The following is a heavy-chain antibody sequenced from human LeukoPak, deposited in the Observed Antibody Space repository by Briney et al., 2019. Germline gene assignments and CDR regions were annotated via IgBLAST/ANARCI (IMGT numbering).Heavy chain of an antibody. J-gene: IGHJ4*02. CDR2: APHDRSSP. V-gene: IGHV3-30*03. Sequence: GGSLRLSYAVSGFRFNSHHMHWVRQAPNKGLEWVAVAPHDRSSPSHAASVNGRFTISRDNSKDTLFLHMDSLRGDDTAIYYCASQSLGASGLDHWGQGVLVTVSS. CDR3: ASQSLGASGLDH. CDR1: GFRFNSHH. D-gene: IGHD1-26*01.